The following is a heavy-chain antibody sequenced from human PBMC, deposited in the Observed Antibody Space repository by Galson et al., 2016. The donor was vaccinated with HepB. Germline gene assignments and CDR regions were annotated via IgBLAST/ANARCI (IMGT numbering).Heavy chain of an antibody. CDR2: ISSDGTTK. J-gene: IGHJ4*02. D-gene: IGHD2-2*01. Sequence: SLRLSCAASGFTFSSFPMHWVRQAPGKALEWVSVISSDGTTKYYADSVKGRFTVSRDNSKNTLFLQMNSLRPEDTTVYYCARERTGTAYCSSISCPKYFDSWGQGTLVTVSS. V-gene: IGHV3-30-3*01. CDR3: ARERTGTAYCSSISCPKYFDS. CDR1: GFTFSSFP.